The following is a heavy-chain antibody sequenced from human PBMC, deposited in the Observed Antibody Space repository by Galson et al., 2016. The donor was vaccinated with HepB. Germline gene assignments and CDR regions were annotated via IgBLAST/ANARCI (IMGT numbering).Heavy chain of an antibody. J-gene: IGHJ5*02. V-gene: IGHV3-74*01. CDR3: VADLRCSSPSCSPRWFDP. CDR1: GFTFSNSW. Sequence: SLRLSCAASGFTFSNSWMHWVRRAPGKGLMWVSRINTDGGTTNYADSVKDRFTISRDNAKNTLFLQMNRLRADDPAVYYCVADLRCSSPSCSPRWFDPWGQGTQVTVSS. D-gene: IGHD2-2*01. CDR2: INTDGGTT.